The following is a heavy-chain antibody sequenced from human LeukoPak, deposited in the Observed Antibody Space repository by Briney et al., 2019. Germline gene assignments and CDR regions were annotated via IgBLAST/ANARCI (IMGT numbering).Heavy chain of an antibody. CDR2: ISSSGSTI. D-gene: IGHD1-26*01. CDR3: SRAPYSGSLASI. Sequence: PGGSLRLSCAASGFTFSSYEMNWVRQAPGKGLEWVSYISSSGSTIYYADSVKGQFTISRDNAKNSLYLQMNSLRAEDTAVYYCSRAPYSGSLASIWGQGTKATVSS. CDR1: GFTFSSYE. V-gene: IGHV3-48*03. J-gene: IGHJ3*02.